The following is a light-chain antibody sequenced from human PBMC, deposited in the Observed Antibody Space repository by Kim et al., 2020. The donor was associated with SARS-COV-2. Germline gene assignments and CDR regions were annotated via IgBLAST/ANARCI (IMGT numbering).Light chain of an antibody. J-gene: IGLJ2*01. CDR2: DVS. CDR1: SSDVGGYNY. Sequence: QSALTQPASVSVSPGQSITISCTGTSSDVGGYNYVSWYQQNPGKAPKLMIYDVSKRPSGVSNRFSGSKSGNTASLTISGLQAEDEADYYCSPYTSSSTVVFGGGTQLTVL. V-gene: IGLV2-14*01. CDR3: SPYTSSSTVV.